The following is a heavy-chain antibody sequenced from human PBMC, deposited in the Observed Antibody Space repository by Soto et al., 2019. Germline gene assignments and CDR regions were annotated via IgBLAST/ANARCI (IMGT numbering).Heavy chain of an antibody. CDR2: IWYDGSNK. CDR1: GFTFNNYG. J-gene: IGHJ3*02. CDR3: ARDRSDHQDGSGYYSPTDGFDM. Sequence: QVQLVESGGGVVQPGRSLRLSCAASGFTFNNYGMHWVRQAPGTGLEWVAVIWYDGSNKNYADSVKGRFTISRDNSKNTLYLQMNSARAEDTAVYYCARDRSDHQDGSGYYSPTDGFDMWGQGTMVTVSS. V-gene: IGHV3-33*01. D-gene: IGHD3-22*01.